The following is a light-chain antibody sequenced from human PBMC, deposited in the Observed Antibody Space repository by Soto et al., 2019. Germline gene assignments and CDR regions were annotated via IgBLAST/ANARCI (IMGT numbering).Light chain of an antibody. CDR1: QGISNS. CDR3: QCCNSSPFT. V-gene: IGKV1-27*01. J-gene: IGKJ3*01. Sequence: EIEMTQSPSSLSASVGGRVTITCRASQGISNSLAWYQQKPGKVPKLLIYAASTMPAGIPSWFSGTGSGTDFTLTISSLQPEDVATYYCQCCNSSPFTFGPGTKVDFK. CDR2: AAS.